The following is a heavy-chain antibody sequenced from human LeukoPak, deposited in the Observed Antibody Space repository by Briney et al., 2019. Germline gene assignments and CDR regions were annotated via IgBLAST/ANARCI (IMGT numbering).Heavy chain of an antibody. D-gene: IGHD4-17*01. Sequence: SLKDSCKASGDTLSIYTISWVRQDPGQGPEWMGRIIPILGIANYAQKFQGRVTITTDKSTSTAYMELSSLRSEDTAVYYCARLDYGVFFDYWGQGTLVTVSS. J-gene: IGHJ4*02. CDR1: GDTLSIYT. V-gene: IGHV1-69*02. CDR3: ARLDYGVFFDY. CDR2: IIPILGIA.